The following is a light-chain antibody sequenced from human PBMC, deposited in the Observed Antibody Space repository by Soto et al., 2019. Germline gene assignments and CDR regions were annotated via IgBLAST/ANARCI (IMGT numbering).Light chain of an antibody. Sequence: QSVLTQPPSVSGAPGQRVSISCTGSSSNIGAGYDVHWYRQLPGTAPKLLIYHNTDRPSGVPDRFSGSKSGTSASLAITGLQAEDEADYYCQSYDNSHVIFGGGTKVTVL. J-gene: IGLJ2*01. CDR2: HNT. CDR1: SSNIGAGYD. V-gene: IGLV1-40*01. CDR3: QSYDNSHVI.